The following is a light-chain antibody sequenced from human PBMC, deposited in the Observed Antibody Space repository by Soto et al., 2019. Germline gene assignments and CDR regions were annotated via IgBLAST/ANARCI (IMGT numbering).Light chain of an antibody. CDR3: SSYTSSSTLYAV. CDR1: SSDVGGYNY. V-gene: IGLV2-14*01. J-gene: IGLJ2*01. Sequence: QSALTQPASASGSPGQSITISCTGTSSDVGGYNYVSWYQQHPGKAPKLMIYDVSNRPSGVSNRFSGSKSGNTASLTISGLQAEDEADYYCSSYTSSSTLYAVFGGGTKLTVL. CDR2: DVS.